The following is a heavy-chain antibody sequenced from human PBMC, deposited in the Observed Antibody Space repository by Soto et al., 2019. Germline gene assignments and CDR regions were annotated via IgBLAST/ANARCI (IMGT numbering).Heavy chain of an antibody. D-gene: IGHD6-13*01. CDR1: GFTFSSYA. V-gene: IGHV3-23*01. Sequence: EVQLLESGGGLVQPGGSLRLSCAASGFTFSSYAMSWVRQAPGKGLEWVSAISGSGGSTYYADSVKGRFTISRDTSKNTLYMQMNSLRAEDTAVYYCAKGLAAAGTCFFDYWGQGTLVTVSS. CDR3: AKGLAAAGTCFFDY. J-gene: IGHJ4*02. CDR2: ISGSGGST.